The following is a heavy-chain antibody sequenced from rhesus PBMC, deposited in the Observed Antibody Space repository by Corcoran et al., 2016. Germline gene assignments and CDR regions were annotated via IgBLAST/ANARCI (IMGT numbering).Heavy chain of an antibody. J-gene: IGHJ4*01. CDR2: IDDIGCGT. CDR3: ARDIAAAVHFDY. D-gene: IGHD6-25*01. Sequence: QLQLQESGPGLVKPSETLSLTCAVSGGSISSNYWSWIRQPPGKVLEWIGRIDDIGCGTDYTPALMCRVTSSTDTSKNQFSLKLSSVTAADTSVYYCARDIAAAVHFDYWGQGVLVTVSS. V-gene: IGHV4-173*01. CDR1: GGSISSNY.